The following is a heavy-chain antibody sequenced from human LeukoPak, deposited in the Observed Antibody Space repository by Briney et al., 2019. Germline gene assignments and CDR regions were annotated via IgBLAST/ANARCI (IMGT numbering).Heavy chain of an antibody. CDR2: INSVGSGT. V-gene: IGHV3-74*01. CDR3: ARAGGDSAFDY. CDR1: GCTFSSSW. D-gene: IGHD4-23*01. Sequence: GGSLRLSCAASGCTFSSSWMHWVRQAPGKGLVWVSRINSVGSGTIYADSVRGRFTISRDNAKNTLYLQMNSLGTDDTAVYYCARAGGDSAFDYWGQGSLVTVSS. J-gene: IGHJ4*02.